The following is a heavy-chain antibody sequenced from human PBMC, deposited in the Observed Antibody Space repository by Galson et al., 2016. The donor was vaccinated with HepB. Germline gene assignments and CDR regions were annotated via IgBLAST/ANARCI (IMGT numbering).Heavy chain of an antibody. CDR1: GFTFSRFW. CDR2: TKEDGSEK. Sequence: SLRLSCAASGFTFSRFWMSWVRQAPGKGPEWVANTKEDGSEKYYVDSVKGRFTISRDNAKNSLYLQMKSRRAEDTAVYYLARHMVRGVYGHWYFDLWGRGTLVTVPS. CDR3: ARHMVRGVYGHWYFDL. D-gene: IGHD3-10*01. J-gene: IGHJ2*01. V-gene: IGHV3-7*01.